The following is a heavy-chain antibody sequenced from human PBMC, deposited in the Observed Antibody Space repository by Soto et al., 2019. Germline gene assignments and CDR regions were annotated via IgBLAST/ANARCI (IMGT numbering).Heavy chain of an antibody. V-gene: IGHV1-18*01. CDR2: INAYNGNT. CDR1: GYTFTSYG. J-gene: IGHJ6*02. Sequence: ASVKVSCKASGYTFTSYGISWVRQAPGQGLEWMGWINAYNGNTNYSQKLQGRVTITRDTSTSTAYMELSSLRSEDTAVYYCASSYYGSGNPKDYYYGMDVWGQGTTVTVSS. CDR3: ASSYYGSGNPKDYYYGMDV. D-gene: IGHD3-10*01.